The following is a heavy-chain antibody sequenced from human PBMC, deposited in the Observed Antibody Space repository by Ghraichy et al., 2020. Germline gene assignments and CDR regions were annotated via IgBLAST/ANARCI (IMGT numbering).Heavy chain of an antibody. V-gene: IGHV3-9*01. CDR1: GFAFNNYA. D-gene: IGHD2-15*01. CDR2: IYWNTGSI. J-gene: IGHJ3*02. CDR3: ARVQGWAFDI. Sequence: GGSLRLSCAASGFAFNNYAMHWVRQPPGKGLEWVSGIYWNTGSIGYADSVKGRFTISRDNAKNSLYLQMNSLRVEDAALYYCARVQGWAFDIWGQGTMVTGSS.